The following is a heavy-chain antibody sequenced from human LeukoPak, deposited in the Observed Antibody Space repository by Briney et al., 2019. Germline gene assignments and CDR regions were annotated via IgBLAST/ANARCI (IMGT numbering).Heavy chain of an antibody. CDR1: GYSISSGYY. CDR3: XXXTSYDYVXXXXXXXXXDP. J-gene: IGHJ5*02. D-gene: IGHD3-16*01. Sequence: PSETLSLTCAVSGYSISSGYYWGWIRQPPGKGLEWIGSIYHSGSTYYNPSLKSRVTISVDTSKNQFSLNLGSVTAADTAVSYCXXXTSYDYVXXXXXXXXXDPXGXGXLVTVSS. V-gene: IGHV4-38-2*01. CDR2: IYHSGST.